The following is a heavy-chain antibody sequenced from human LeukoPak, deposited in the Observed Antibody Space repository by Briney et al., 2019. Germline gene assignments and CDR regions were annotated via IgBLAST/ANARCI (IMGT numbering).Heavy chain of an antibody. CDR1: GFTFSSYA. D-gene: IGHD6-13*01. CDR3: AKGRGSSWYYFDY. Sequence: GGSLRLSCAASGFTFSSYAMSWVRQAPGKGLEWVSVISGSGRSTYYADSVKGRFTISRDNSKNTLHLQMNSLRAEDTAVYHCAKGRGSSWYYFDYWGQGTLVTVSS. CDR2: ISGSGRST. J-gene: IGHJ4*02. V-gene: IGHV3-23*01.